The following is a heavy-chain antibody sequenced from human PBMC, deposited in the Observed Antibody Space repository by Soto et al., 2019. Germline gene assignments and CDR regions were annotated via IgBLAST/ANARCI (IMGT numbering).Heavy chain of an antibody. CDR3: ARGGGYDPFDY. D-gene: IGHD5-12*01. V-gene: IGHV4-30-2*01. J-gene: IGHJ4*02. CDR1: GASITYGGYS. Sequence: PSETLSLTCTLSGASITYGGYSWIWIRQPPGKDLEWLGYISHLESTFYNPSFQSRLTLSIDRSKNQFSLKLASMTAADTAVYYCARGGGYDPFDYWGQGTLVTVSS. CDR2: ISHLEST.